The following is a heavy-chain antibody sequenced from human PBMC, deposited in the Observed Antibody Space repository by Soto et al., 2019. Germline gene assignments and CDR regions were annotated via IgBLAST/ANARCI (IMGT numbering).Heavy chain of an antibody. CDR1: GGSISSGGYY. CDR3: ARTIFGVVNFPYYYYGMDV. Sequence: SSETLSLTCTVSGGSISSGGYYWSWIRQHPGKGLEWIGYIYYSGSTYYNPSLKSRVTISVDTSKNQFSLKLSSVTAADTAVYYCARTIFGVVNFPYYYYGMDVWGQGTTVTVSS. CDR2: IYYSGST. D-gene: IGHD3-3*01. J-gene: IGHJ6*02. V-gene: IGHV4-31*03.